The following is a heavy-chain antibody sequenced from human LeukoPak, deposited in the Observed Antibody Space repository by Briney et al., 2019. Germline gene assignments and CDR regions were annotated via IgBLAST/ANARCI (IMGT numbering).Heavy chain of an antibody. Sequence: SVTVSCKASGDTFTKYSIRWVRQAPGQGLAWMGRIIPTLDRANSAQKFQARVTITADKSTSTAYLELSSLRSEDTAVYYCAREGGGCPGGVCYVALYYFDYWGQGTLVTVSS. CDR1: GDTFTKYS. J-gene: IGHJ4*02. CDR2: IIPTLDRA. V-gene: IGHV1-69*08. CDR3: AREGGGCPGGVCYVALYYFDY. D-gene: IGHD2-8*02.